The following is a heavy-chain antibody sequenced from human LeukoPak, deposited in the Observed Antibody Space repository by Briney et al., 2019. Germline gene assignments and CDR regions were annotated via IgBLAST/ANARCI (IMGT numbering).Heavy chain of an antibody. CDR2: IKTGDSPI. V-gene: IGHV3-11*01. D-gene: IGHD4-17*01. J-gene: IGHJ3*01. Sequence: GGSLRLSCAASGFTFSDYNMGWIRQTPGKGLQWVSYIKTGDSPIYYADSVEGRFTISRDNAQNSLYLQMNSLRVEDTAVYYCARRIAVTTSHSFDVWGQGAMVIVSS. CDR1: GFTFSDYN. CDR3: ARRIAVTTSHSFDV.